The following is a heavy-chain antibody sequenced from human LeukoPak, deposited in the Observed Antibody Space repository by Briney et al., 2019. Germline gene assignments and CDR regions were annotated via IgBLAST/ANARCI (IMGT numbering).Heavy chain of an antibody. J-gene: IGHJ4*02. V-gene: IGHV1-46*01. CDR1: GYTFTSYY. CDR3: ARDRTVGYSYGSVQYYFDY. Sequence: ASVTVSCKASGYTFTSYYMHWVRQAPGQGLEWMGIINPSGGSTSYAQKFQGRVTMTRDMSTSTVYMELSSLRSEDTAVYYCARDRTVGYSYGSVQYYFDYWGQGTLVTVSS. D-gene: IGHD5-18*01. CDR2: INPSGGST.